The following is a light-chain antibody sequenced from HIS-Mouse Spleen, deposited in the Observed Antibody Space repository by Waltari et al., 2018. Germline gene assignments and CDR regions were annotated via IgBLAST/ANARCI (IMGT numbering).Light chain of an antibody. CDR2: DVS. J-gene: IGLJ2*01. CDR1: SSDVGGYNY. Sequence: QSALTQPASVSGSPGQSITISCTGTSSDVGGYNYVSWYQQHPGKAPKLMIYDVSNRPSGVSNRFSGSKSGNTASLTISGLQAEDEADYYCSSYTSSSTEVFGGG. V-gene: IGLV2-14*03. CDR3: SSYTSSSTEV.